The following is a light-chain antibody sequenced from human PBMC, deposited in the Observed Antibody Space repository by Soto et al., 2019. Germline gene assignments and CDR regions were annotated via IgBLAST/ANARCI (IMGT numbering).Light chain of an antibody. Sequence: EVILTQSPSTLSLSPSERATLSCRASQSISSGYVAWYQQKPGQAPSLLIYAASSRATGIADRFSGSGSATDFTLTISRLEPEDFALYYCQHYGRSPITFGQGTRLEVK. CDR3: QHYGRSPIT. V-gene: IGKV3-20*01. CDR2: AAS. CDR1: QSISSGY. J-gene: IGKJ5*01.